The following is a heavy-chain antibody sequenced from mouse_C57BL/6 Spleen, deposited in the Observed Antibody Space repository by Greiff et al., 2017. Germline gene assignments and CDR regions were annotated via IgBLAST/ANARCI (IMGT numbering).Heavy chain of an antibody. V-gene: IGHV5-16*01. Sequence: EVHLVESEGGLVQPGSSMKLSCTASGFTFSDYYMAWVRQVPEKGLEWVANINYDGSSTYYLDSLKSRFIISRDNAKNILYLQMSSLKSEDTATYYCARDQGYGNYVFFDYWGQGTTLTVSS. J-gene: IGHJ2*01. D-gene: IGHD2-1*01. CDR2: INYDGSST. CDR3: ARDQGYGNYVFFDY. CDR1: GFTFSDYY.